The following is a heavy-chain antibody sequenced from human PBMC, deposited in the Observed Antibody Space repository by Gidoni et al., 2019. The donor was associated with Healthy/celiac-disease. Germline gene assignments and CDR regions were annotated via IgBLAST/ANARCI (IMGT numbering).Heavy chain of an antibody. J-gene: IGHJ6*03. CDR1: GFTFSNAW. D-gene: IGHD2-2*02. CDR2: IKSKTDGGTT. CDR3: TSLDIVVVPAAIPLPSYYYYYYMDV. V-gene: IGHV3-15*01. Sequence: EVQLVESGGGLVKPGGSLRLSCAASGFTFSNAWMSWVRQAPGKGLEWVGRIKSKTDGGTTDYAAPVKGRFTISRDDSKNTLYLQMNSLKTEDTAVYYCTSLDIVVVPAAIPLPSYYYYYYMDVWGKGTTVTVSS.